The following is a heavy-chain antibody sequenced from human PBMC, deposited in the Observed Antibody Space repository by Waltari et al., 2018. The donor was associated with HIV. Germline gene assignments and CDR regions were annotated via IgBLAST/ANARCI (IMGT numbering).Heavy chain of an antibody. CDR2: VNGSSSYI. CDR1: GFTFSTYS. J-gene: IGHJ4*02. V-gene: IGHV3-21*01. D-gene: IGHD3-22*01. CDR3: AGGRYYYDSSGYYGNLPFDY. Sequence: EVQLVESGGGLVKPGGSLRLSCAASGFTFSTYSMNWVRQAPGKGSEVGSSVNGSSSYIYYADSVKGRFTISRDNAKNSLYLQMNSLRADETAVYYCAGGRYYYDSSGYYGNLPFDYWGQGTLVTV.